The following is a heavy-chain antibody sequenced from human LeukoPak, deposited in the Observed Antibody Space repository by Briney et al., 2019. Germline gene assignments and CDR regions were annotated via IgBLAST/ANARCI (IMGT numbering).Heavy chain of an antibody. Sequence: GGSLRLSCTGSGFTFGDYAMSWVRQPPGKGLEWVSLIRSKAFGGATEYAASVKGRFTISRDDSKSIAYLQMNSLKTEDTAVYYCTRDGGTLDYWGQGTLVTVSS. CDR1: GFTFGDYA. CDR3: TRDGGTLDY. V-gene: IGHV3-49*04. J-gene: IGHJ4*02. CDR2: IRSKAFGGAT. D-gene: IGHD3-16*01.